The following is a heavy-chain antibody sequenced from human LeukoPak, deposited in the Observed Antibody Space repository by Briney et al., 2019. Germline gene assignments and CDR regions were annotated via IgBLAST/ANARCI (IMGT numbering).Heavy chain of an antibody. V-gene: IGHV1-18*01. CDR2: ISAYNGNT. CDR3: ARHFDWLLNYYYYGMDV. J-gene: IGHJ6*02. D-gene: IGHD3-9*01. Sequence: VASVKVSCKASGYTFTSYGISWVRQAPGQGLEWMGWISAYNGNTNYAQKLQGRVTMTTDTSTSTAYMELRSLRSDDTAVYYCARHFDWLLNYYYYGMDVWGQGTTVTVSS. CDR1: GYTFTSYG.